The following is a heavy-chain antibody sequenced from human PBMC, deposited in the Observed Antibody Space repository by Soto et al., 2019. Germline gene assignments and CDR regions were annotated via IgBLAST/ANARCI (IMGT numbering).Heavy chain of an antibody. Sequence: EVQLVESGGGLVQPGGSLRLSCAASGFTFSSYAMHWVRQAPGKGLEYVSDISSNGGSTYYANSVKGRFTISRDNSKNTLYLQMGSLRAEDIAVYYGARRGYSGYEIDYWGQGTLVTVSS. D-gene: IGHD5-12*01. CDR3: ARRGYSGYEIDY. CDR1: GFTFSSYA. CDR2: ISSNGGST. J-gene: IGHJ4*02. V-gene: IGHV3-64*01.